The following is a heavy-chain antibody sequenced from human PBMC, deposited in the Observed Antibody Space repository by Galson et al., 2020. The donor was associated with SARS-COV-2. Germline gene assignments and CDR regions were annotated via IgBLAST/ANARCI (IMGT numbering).Heavy chain of an antibody. Sequence: SCAASGFTFSSYAMHWVRQAPGKGLEWVAVISYDGSNKYYADSVKGRFTISRDNSKNTLYLQMNSLRAEDTAVYYCARALGGGYYYYGMDVWGQGTTVTVSS. V-gene: IGHV3-30*04. CDR2: ISYDGSNK. CDR3: ARALGGGYYYYGMDV. D-gene: IGHD1-26*01. CDR1: GFTFSSYA. J-gene: IGHJ6*02.